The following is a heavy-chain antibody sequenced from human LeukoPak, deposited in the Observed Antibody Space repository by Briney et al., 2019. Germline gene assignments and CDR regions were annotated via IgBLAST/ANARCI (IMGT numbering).Heavy chain of an antibody. D-gene: IGHD3-10*01. CDR2: IYNSGST. CDR3: ARGHYGPGIGTYPN. J-gene: IGHJ4*02. V-gene: IGHV4-59*01. CDR1: GASISADY. Sequence: WETLSLTCTVSGASISADYSSWIRQPPGEGLEWVWQIYNSGSTTYNTALTRRVTISVDTSKTQFSLKLSSVTAADTAVYYCARGHYGPGIGTYPNWGQGTLVTVSA.